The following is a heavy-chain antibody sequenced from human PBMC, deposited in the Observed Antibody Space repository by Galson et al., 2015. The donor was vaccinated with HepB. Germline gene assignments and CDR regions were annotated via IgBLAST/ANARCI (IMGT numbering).Heavy chain of an antibody. CDR3: AGVDHWGYMDV. CDR2: SSGDGSVI. Sequence: SLRLSCAASGFTFSTSWMHWVRQVPGKGLVWVSYSSGDGSVINYADSVKGRFTISRDNANSAVYLSMHSLRAEDTAVYYCAGVDHWGYMDVWGQGTTVTVSS. V-gene: IGHV3-74*01. J-gene: IGHJ6*03. CDR1: GFTFSTSW. D-gene: IGHD3-16*01.